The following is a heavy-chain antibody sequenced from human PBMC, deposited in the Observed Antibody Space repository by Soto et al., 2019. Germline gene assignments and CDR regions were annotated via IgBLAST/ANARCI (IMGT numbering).Heavy chain of an antibody. J-gene: IGHJ4*02. V-gene: IGHV4-59*01. Sequence: ETLSLTCTVSGYSISSYYWSWIRQPPGKGLEWIGYIYYSGSTNYNPSLKSRVTISVDTSKNQFSLKLSSVTAADTAVYYCARSDGRYWGQGTLVTVSS. CDR1: GYSISSYY. CDR2: IYYSGST. CDR3: ARSDGRY.